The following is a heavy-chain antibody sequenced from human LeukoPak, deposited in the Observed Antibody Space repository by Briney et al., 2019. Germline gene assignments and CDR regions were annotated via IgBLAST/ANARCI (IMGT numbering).Heavy chain of an antibody. CDR2: IYYSGST. CDR1: GGSISSYY. J-gene: IGHJ3*02. D-gene: IGHD4-17*01. V-gene: IGHV4-59*01. Sequence: SETLSLTCTVSGGSISSYYWSRIRQPPGKGLEWIGYIYYSGSTNYNPSLKSRVTISVDTSKNQFSLKLSSVTAADTAVYYCARDLLRPYAFDIWGQGTMVTVSS. CDR3: ARDLLRPYAFDI.